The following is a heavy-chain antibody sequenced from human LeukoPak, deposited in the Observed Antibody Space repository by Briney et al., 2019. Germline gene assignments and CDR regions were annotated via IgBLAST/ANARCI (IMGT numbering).Heavy chain of an antibody. Sequence: ASVKVSCKASGYTFTGYYMHWVRQAPGQGLEWMGWINPNSGGTNYAQKFQGRVTMTTDTSTSTAYMELRSLRYDDTAVYYCAKGRSYEGPGDAFDIWGQGTMVTVSS. D-gene: IGHD3-16*01. CDR2: INPNSGGT. CDR3: AKGRSYEGPGDAFDI. J-gene: IGHJ3*02. CDR1: GYTFTGYY. V-gene: IGHV1-2*02.